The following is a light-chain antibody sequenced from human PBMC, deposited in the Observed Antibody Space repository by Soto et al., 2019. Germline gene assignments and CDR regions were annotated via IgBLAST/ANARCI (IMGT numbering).Light chain of an antibody. J-gene: IGKJ1*01. V-gene: IGKV3-20*01. Sequence: EIVMTQSPATLSVSPGERVTLSCKASRSVRSNLAWYQQKPGQAPRLLISGASTRATGITDRFSGSGSGTDFTLTISRLEPEDFAVYYCQQYGTSPWTFGQGTKVDIK. CDR3: QQYGTSPWT. CDR1: RSVRSN. CDR2: GAS.